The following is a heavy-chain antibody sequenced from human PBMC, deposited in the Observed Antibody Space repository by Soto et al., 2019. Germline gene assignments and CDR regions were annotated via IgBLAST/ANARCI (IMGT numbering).Heavy chain of an antibody. CDR1: GGSVSNSY. CDR2: VYYSGST. CDR3: ARGRSHEWELLVQYFDY. V-gene: IGHV4-59*02. J-gene: IGHJ4*02. D-gene: IGHD1-26*01. Sequence: SETLSLTCTVSGGSVSNSYWGWIRQPPGKGLEWVAYVYYSGSTNYNPSLGSRVTISVDKSKNQFSLKMTSVTGADTAVYYCARGRSHEWELLVQYFDYWGQGTLVTVS.